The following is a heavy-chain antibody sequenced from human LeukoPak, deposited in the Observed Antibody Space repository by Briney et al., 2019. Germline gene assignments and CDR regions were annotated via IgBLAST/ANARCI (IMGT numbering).Heavy chain of an antibody. Sequence: SQTLSLTCTVSGGSISIGSYYWSWIRQPGGKGLEWIGRIYTSGSTNYNPSLKSRVTISVDTSKNQFSLKLSSVTAADTAVYYCARVTPWGYYYYMDVWGKGATVTVSS. CDR2: IYTSGST. J-gene: IGHJ6*03. V-gene: IGHV4-61*02. D-gene: IGHD2-15*01. CDR3: ARVTPWGYYYYMDV. CDR1: GGSISIGSYY.